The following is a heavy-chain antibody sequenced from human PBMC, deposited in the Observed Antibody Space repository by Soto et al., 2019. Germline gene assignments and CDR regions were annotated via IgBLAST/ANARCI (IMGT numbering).Heavy chain of an antibody. CDR1: GYTFTNYW. J-gene: IGHJ4*02. V-gene: IGHV5-51*01. CDR3: ARSIYGTGGYYYDY. CDR2: IYPDDADT. Sequence: VESLKISCQASGYTFTNYWVAWVRQMSGKGLEWVGVIYPDDADTTYGPTFQGQVTISADKSLNTAYLQWSSLEVSDTAMYFCARSIYGTGGYYYDYWGQGPPVTVSS. D-gene: IGHD3-10*01.